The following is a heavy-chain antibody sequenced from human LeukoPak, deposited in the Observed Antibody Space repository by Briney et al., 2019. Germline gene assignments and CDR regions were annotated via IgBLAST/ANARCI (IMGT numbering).Heavy chain of an antibody. D-gene: IGHD3-10*01. CDR1: GFTFSNAW. CDR3: TTDLWFGEFGLDV. V-gene: IGHV3-15*01. J-gene: IGHJ6*02. CDR2: IKSKTDGGTT. Sequence: GGSLRLSCAASGFTFSNAWMSWVRQAPGKGLEWVGRIKSKTDGGTTDYAAPVKGRFTISRDDSKNTLYVQMNSLKTEDTAVYYCTTDLWFGEFGLDVWGQGTTVIVSS.